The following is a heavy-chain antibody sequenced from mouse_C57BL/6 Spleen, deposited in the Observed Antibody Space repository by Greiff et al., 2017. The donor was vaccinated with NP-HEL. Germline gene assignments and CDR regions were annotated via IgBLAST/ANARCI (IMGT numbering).Heavy chain of an antibody. Sequence: VQLQQSGAELVRPGSSVKLSCKASGYTFTSYWMHWVTQRPIQGLEWIGNIYPSDSETHYNQKFKDKATLTVHKSSITAYMQLSSLTSEDAAVYYCARSTMVTTEFAYWGQGTLVTVSA. D-gene: IGHD2-2*01. J-gene: IGHJ3*01. V-gene: IGHV1-52*01. CDR3: ARSTMVTTEFAY. CDR2: IYPSDSET. CDR1: GYTFTSYW.